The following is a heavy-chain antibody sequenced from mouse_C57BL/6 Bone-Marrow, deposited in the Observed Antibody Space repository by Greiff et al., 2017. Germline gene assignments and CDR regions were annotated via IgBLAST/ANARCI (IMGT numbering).Heavy chain of an antibody. V-gene: IGHV1-81*01. Sequence: VKLMESGAELARPGASVKLSCKASGYTFTSYGISWVKQRTGQGLEWIGEIYPRSGNTYYNEKFKGKATLTADKSSSTAYMELRSLTSEDSAVYFCARGYDSSWFAYWGQGTLVTVSA. CDR3: ARGYDSSWFAY. D-gene: IGHD2-4*01. CDR1: GYTFTSYG. J-gene: IGHJ3*01. CDR2: IYPRSGNT.